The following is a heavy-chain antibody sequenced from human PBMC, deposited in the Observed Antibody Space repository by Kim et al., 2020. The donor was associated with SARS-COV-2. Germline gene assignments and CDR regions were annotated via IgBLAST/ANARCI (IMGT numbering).Heavy chain of an antibody. CDR2: IYYSGNT. D-gene: IGHD3-10*01. CDR1: GGSISSFY. CDR3: ARGGNYYDSGSYYNGIAF. J-gene: IGHJ3*01. V-gene: IGHV4-59*01. Sequence: SETLSLTCTVSGGSISSFYWSWIRQPPGKGLEWIGYIYYSGNTNYNPSLKSRVTISVDTSKNQFSLNLNSVTAADTAVYYCARGGNYYDSGSYYNGIAF.